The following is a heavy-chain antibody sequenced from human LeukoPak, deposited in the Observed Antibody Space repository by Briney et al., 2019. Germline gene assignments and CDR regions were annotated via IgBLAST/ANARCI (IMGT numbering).Heavy chain of an antibody. CDR1: GGSISSYY. Sequence: SETLSLTCTVSGGSISSYYWSWIRQPPGKGLEWIGYIYYSGSTNYNPSLKSRVTTSVDTSKNQFSLKLSSVTAADTAVYYCARARYSGYDFDYWGQGTLVTVSS. J-gene: IGHJ4*02. V-gene: IGHV4-59*01. CDR2: IYYSGST. CDR3: ARARYSGYDFDY. D-gene: IGHD5-12*01.